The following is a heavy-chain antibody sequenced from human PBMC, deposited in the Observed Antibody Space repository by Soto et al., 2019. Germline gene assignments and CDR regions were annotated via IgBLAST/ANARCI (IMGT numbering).Heavy chain of an antibody. Sequence: SETLSLTCTFFGDSISAHYWSWIRQPPGKGLEWIGYIYYTGITIYNPSLKSRVSISLDTSKKQFSLKLSSVTAADTAVYYCARYISEGVFGVAYDVWGQGTTVPVSS. CDR2: IYYTGIT. CDR3: ARYISEGVFGVAYDV. J-gene: IGHJ6*02. CDR1: GDSISAHY. V-gene: IGHV4-59*11. D-gene: IGHD3-3*01.